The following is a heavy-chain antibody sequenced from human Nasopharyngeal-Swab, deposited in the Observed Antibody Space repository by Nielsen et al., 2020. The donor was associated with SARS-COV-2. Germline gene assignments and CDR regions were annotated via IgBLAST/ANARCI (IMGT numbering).Heavy chain of an antibody. J-gene: IGHJ4*02. CDR2: ISSNGGST. V-gene: IGHV3-64*02. Sequence: GGSLRLSCAASGFTFSSYAMHWVRQAPGKGLEYVSAISSNGGSTYYADSVKGRFTISRDNSKNTLYLQMGSLRAEDMAVYYCARGGYCSGGSCYSLQYLDYWGQGTLVTVSS. D-gene: IGHD2-15*01. CDR3: ARGGYCSGGSCYSLQYLDY. CDR1: GFTFSSYA.